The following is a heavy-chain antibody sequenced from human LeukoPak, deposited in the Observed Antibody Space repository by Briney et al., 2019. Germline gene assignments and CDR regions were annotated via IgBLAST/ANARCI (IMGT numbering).Heavy chain of an antibody. V-gene: IGHV1-69*06. D-gene: IGHD3-22*01. Sequence: SVKVSCKASGGTFSSYAISWVRQAPGQGLEWMGGIIPIFGTANYAQKFQGRVTITADKSTSTAYMELRSLRSDDTAVYYCARDFRHRYYYHNSGYYWFDPWGQGTLVTVSS. CDR1: GGTFSSYA. CDR3: ARDFRHRYYYHNSGYYWFDP. J-gene: IGHJ5*02. CDR2: IIPIFGTA.